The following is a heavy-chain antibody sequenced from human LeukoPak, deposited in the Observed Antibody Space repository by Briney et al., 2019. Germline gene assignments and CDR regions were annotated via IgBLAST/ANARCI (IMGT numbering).Heavy chain of an antibody. CDR3: ARVSGCSGGSCRYYYYYMDV. V-gene: IGHV3-48*03. CDR2: ISSSGSTI. J-gene: IGHJ6*03. Sequence: GGSLRLSCAASGFTSSSYEMNWVRQAPGKGLEWVSYISSSGSTIYYADSVKGRFTISRDNAKNSLYLQMNSLRAEDTAVYYCARVSGCSGGSCRYYYYYMDVWGKGTTVTISS. D-gene: IGHD2-15*01. CDR1: GFTSSSYE.